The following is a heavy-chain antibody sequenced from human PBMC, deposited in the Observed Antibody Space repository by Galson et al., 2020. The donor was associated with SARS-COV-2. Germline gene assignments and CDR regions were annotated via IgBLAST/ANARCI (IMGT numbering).Heavy chain of an antibody. CDR3: AHAAYSASSPPLDS. Sequence: PTLVKPTQTLTLTCTLSGFSLSTTGVSVGWIRQTPQKALEWLAFIYWDDDKRYSPSMKTRLTITKDTSKNQVVLTMTDVDPVDTATYYCAHAAYSASSPPLDSWGQGTLVTVSS. D-gene: IGHD2-21*01. V-gene: IGHV2-5*02. J-gene: IGHJ4*02. CDR1: GFSLSTTGVS. CDR2: IYWDDDK.